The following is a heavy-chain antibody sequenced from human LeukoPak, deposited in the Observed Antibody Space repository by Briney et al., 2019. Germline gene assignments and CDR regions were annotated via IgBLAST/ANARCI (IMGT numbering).Heavy chain of an antibody. CDR1: GFTFSSYA. Sequence: GGSLRLSCAASGFTFSSYAMSWVRQAPGKGLEWVSAISGSGGSTYYADSVKGWFTISRDNSKNTLYLQMNSLRAEDTAVYYCATSYGDYVRNVIYWGQGTLVTVSS. V-gene: IGHV3-23*01. CDR3: ATSYGDYVRNVIY. D-gene: IGHD4-17*01. CDR2: ISGSGGST. J-gene: IGHJ4*02.